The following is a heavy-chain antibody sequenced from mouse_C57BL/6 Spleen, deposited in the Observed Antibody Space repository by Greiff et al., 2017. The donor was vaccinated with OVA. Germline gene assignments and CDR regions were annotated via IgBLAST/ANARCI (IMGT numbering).Heavy chain of an antibody. D-gene: IGHD1-1*01. J-gene: IGHJ4*01. Sequence: DVQLVESGGGLVQPGGSLSLPCAASGFTFTDYYMSWVRQPPGKALEWLGFIRNKANGYTTEYSASVKGRFTISRDNSQSILYLQMNALRAEDSATYYCARYYYGSSAMDYWGQGTSVTVSS. CDR3: ARYYYGSSAMDY. V-gene: IGHV7-3*01. CDR1: GFTFTDYY. CDR2: IRNKANGYTT.